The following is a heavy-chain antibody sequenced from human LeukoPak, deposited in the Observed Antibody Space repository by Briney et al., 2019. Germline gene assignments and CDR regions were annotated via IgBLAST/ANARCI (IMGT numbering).Heavy chain of an antibody. CDR1: GYSFNTYG. J-gene: IGHJ4*02. CDR2: IYPGDSDT. V-gene: IGHV5-51*01. D-gene: IGHD6-6*01. Sequence: LGESLKISCKASGYSFNTYGIGWVRQMPGKGLEWMAIIYPGDSDTRYSPSFQGQVTISADKSISTTYLQWSSLKASDTAMFYRASVAFSSSSFGLWGQGTLVTVSS. CDR3: ASVAFSSSSFGL.